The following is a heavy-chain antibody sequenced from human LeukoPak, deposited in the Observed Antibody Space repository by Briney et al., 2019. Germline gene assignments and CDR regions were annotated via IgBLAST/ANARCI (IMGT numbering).Heavy chain of an antibody. CDR2: ISDSSSYI. CDR1: GFTFSNYS. D-gene: IGHD6-6*01. J-gene: IGHJ6*03. CDR3: ARITAARRGVDYYYYYMDV. Sequence: PGRCRRLSCAAAGFTFSNYSMNWVRPAGGRGRGWDSSISDSSSYIYDADSVKGRFTISRDNAKNSLYLQMNSLRAEDTAVYYCARITAARRGVDYYYYYMDVWGKGTTVTVSS. V-gene: IGHV3-21*01.